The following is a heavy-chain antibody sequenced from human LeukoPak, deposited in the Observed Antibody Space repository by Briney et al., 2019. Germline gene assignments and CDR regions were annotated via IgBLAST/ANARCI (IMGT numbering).Heavy chain of an antibody. CDR3: ARDPFSGDAFDI. CDR2: INHSGST. D-gene: IGHD3-10*01. Sequence: SETLSLTCAVYGGSFSGYYWSWIRQPPGKGLEWIGEINHSGSTNYNPSLRSRVAISVDTSKNQFSLKLSSVTAADTAVYYCARDPFSGDAFDIWGQGTMVTVSS. V-gene: IGHV4-34*01. J-gene: IGHJ3*02. CDR1: GGSFSGYY.